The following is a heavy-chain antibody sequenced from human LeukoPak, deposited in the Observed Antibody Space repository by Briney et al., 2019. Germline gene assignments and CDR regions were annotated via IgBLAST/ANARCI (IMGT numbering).Heavy chain of an antibody. CDR1: GFTFSSYA. D-gene: IGHD3-3*01. Sequence: GGSLRLSCAASGFTFSSYAMSWVRQAPGKGLEWVSAISGSGGSTYYADSVKGRFTISRDNSKTTLYLQMNSLRAEDTAVYYCAKVFTMTIGCLSYWGQGTLVTVSS. J-gene: IGHJ4*02. CDR2: ISGSGGST. V-gene: IGHV3-23*01. CDR3: AKVFTMTIGCLSY.